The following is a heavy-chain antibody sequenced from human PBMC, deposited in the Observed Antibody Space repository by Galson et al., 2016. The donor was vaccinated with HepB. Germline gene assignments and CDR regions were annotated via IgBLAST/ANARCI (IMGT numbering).Heavy chain of an antibody. Sequence: SETLSLTCTVSGDSLYSYYWSWIRQPPGKGLEWIGYIYYTGDTDHNPSLKSRVTISIDPSKHQFSLTLNTVTAADTAVYYCARDPRFRSALGSDFWGQGIPVTVSS. CDR2: IYYTGDT. CDR3: ARDPRFRSALGSDF. V-gene: IGHV4-59*01. J-gene: IGHJ4*02. D-gene: IGHD3-10*01. CDR1: GDSLYSYY.